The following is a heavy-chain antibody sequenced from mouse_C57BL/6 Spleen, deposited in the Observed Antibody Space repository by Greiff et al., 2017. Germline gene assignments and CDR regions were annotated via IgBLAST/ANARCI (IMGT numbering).Heavy chain of an antibody. CDR2: IHPNSGST. D-gene: IGHD1-1*02. CDR3: AREGGPGYFDY. V-gene: IGHV1-64*01. Sequence: VQLQQPGAELVKPGASVKLSCKASGYTFTSYWMHWVKQRPGQGLEWIGMIHPNSGSTNYNEKFKSKATLTVDKSSSTAYLQLSSLTSEDSAVYYCAREGGPGYFDYWGQGTTLTVSS. J-gene: IGHJ2*01. CDR1: GYTFTSYW.